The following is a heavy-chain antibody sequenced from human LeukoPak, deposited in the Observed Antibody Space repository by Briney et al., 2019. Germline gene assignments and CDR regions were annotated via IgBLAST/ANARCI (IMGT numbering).Heavy chain of an antibody. CDR3: ATEPGIGYAFDI. V-gene: IGHV3-7*01. J-gene: IGHJ3*02. CDR2: INPDGSTE. Sequence: GPLRLSCVASGITFRNYWMSWVRQAPGKGLEWVANINPDGSTENYVPSVKGRFTLSRDNARNSLSLQMNSLRAEDTAVYYCATEPGIGYAFDIWGRGTMVTVSS. D-gene: IGHD2-15*01. CDR1: GITFRNYW.